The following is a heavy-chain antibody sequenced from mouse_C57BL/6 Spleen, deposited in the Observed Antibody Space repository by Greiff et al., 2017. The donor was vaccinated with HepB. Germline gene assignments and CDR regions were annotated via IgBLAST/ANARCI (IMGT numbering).Heavy chain of an antibody. CDR1: GYSFTGYY. CDR3: AKPCSSRFAY. D-gene: IGHD1-1*01. Sequence: EVQVVESGPELVKPGASVKISCKASGYSFTGYYMNWVKQSPEKSLEWIGEINPSTGGTTYNQKFKAKATLTVDKSSSTAYMQLKVLTSEDSAVYYCAKPCSSRFAYWGQGTLVTVSA. J-gene: IGHJ3*01. V-gene: IGHV1-42*01. CDR2: INPSTGGT.